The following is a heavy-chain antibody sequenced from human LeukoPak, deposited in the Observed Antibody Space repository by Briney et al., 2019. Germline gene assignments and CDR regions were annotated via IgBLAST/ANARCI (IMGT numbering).Heavy chain of an antibody. Sequence: ASVKVSCKASGYTFSNYGMAWVRQAPGQGLEWMGWINPNTGGTNYAQKFLGRISMTRDTSISTAYMELNSLTSDDTAIYYCARDLQVLPRPGRVDYWGQGTLVTVSS. CDR2: INPNTGGT. CDR1: GYTFSNYG. CDR3: ARDLQVLPRPGRVDY. J-gene: IGHJ4*02. D-gene: IGHD1-26*01. V-gene: IGHV1-2*02.